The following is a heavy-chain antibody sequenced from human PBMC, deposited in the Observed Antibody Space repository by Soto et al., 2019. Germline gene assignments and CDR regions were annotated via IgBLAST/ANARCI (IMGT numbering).Heavy chain of an antibody. CDR3: ARGGSLYWYFDL. Sequence: QVQLVQSGAEVKKPGASVKVSCKASGYTFTNYAMHWVRQAPGQRLEWMGGINAGNGNTKYSQKFQGRVTITRDTSASTAYMELSSLRSEDTAVYYCARGGSLYWYFDLWVRGTLVTVSS. V-gene: IGHV1-3*01. J-gene: IGHJ2*01. D-gene: IGHD1-26*01. CDR1: GYTFTNYA. CDR2: INAGNGNT.